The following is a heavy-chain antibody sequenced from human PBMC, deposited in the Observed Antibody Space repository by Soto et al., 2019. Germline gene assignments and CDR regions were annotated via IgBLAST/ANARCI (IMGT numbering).Heavy chain of an antibody. CDR1: VYTFACYG. J-gene: IGHJ4*02. V-gene: IGHV1-18*04. CDR3: ARNLFGVIIMGDY. Sequence: GXSVKVSCKASVYTFACYGISWVRQAPGQGLEWMGWISTYSGNTDYAQKFQGRITMTTDTSTDTVYMELRSLRSDDTAVYFCARNLFGVIIMGDYWGQGTLATVSS. D-gene: IGHD3-3*01. CDR2: ISTYSGNT.